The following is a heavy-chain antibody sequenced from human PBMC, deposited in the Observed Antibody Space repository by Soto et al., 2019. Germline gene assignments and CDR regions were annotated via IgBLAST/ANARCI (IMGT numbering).Heavy chain of an antibody. V-gene: IGHV1-69*06. D-gene: IGHD3-3*01. J-gene: IGHJ6*02. CDR2: IITFFGEA. CDR3: ARGTIFGVVTTYYYSGIDI. CDR1: GCTFSNYA. Sequence: SVKVSCKASGCTFSNYAISWVRQAPGQGLEWMGWIITFFGEANYVQKLQGRVSITADTSTNTAYMELSSLRSDDTAVYFCARGTIFGVVTTYYYSGIDIWGQGTPVTVSS.